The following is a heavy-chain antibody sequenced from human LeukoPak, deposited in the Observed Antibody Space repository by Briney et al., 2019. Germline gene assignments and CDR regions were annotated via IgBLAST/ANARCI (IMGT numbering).Heavy chain of an antibody. CDR1: GFTFSDYY. CDR3: ASMGYYYDSSGYYRY. CDR2: ISSSGSTI. V-gene: IGHV3-11*01. J-gene: IGHJ4*02. D-gene: IGHD3-22*01. Sequence: TGGSLRLSCAASGFTFSDYYMSWIRQAPGKGLEWVSYISSSGSTIYYADSVKGRFTISRDNAKNSLYLQMNSLRAEDTAVYYCASMGYYYDSSGYYRYWGQRTLVTVSS.